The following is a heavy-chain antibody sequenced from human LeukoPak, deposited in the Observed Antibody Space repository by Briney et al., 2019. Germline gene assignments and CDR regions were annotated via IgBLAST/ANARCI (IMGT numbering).Heavy chain of an antibody. J-gene: IGHJ1*01. CDR1: GGSFSGYY. V-gene: IGHV4-34*01. D-gene: IGHD3-9*01. CDR2: IYYSGST. CDR3: ARPASNYDILTGYQTAEYFQH. Sequence: SETLSLTCAVYGGSFSGYYWSWIRQPPGKGLEWIGSIYYSGSTYYNPSLKSRVTISVDTSKNQFSLKLSSVTAADTAVYYCARPASNYDILTGYQTAEYFQHWGQGTLVTVSS.